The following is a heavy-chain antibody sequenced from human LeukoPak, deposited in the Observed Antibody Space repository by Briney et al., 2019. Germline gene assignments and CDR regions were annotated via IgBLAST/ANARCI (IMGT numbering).Heavy chain of an antibody. CDR1: GGSISSGGYS. D-gene: IGHD1-26*01. Sequence: SETLSLTCAVSGGSISSGGYSWSWIRQPPGKGLEWIGYIYHSGSTNYNPSLKSRVTISVDTSKNQFSLKLSSVTAADTAVYYCARVSRSGSYFDYWGQGTLVTVSS. J-gene: IGHJ4*02. V-gene: IGHV4-30-2*01. CDR2: IYHSGST. CDR3: ARVSRSGSYFDY.